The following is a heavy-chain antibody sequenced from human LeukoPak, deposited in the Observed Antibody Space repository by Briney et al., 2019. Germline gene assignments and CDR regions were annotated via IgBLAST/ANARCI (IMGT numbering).Heavy chain of an antibody. V-gene: IGHV3-23*01. Sequence: GGSLRLSWAASGFTFSSYAMSWVRQAPGKGLEWVSSISYSAGSTYYAASVKGRFTISRDNFKNTLYLQMNSLRAEDTAVYYCAKVSGSGSYWGQGTLVTVSS. CDR3: AKVSGSGSY. CDR2: ISYSAGST. D-gene: IGHD3-10*01. J-gene: IGHJ4*02. CDR1: GFTFSSYA.